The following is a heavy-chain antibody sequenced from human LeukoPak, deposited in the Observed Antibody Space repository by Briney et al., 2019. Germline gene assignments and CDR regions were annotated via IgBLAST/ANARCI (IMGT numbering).Heavy chain of an antibody. CDR1: GFTFSDYY. J-gene: IGHJ3*02. CDR2: ISSSGSTI. Sequence: SCXASGFTFSDYYXSWIRQAPGKXXEWVSYISSSGSTIYYADSVKGRFTISRDNSKNTLYLQMNSLRAEDTAVYYCARDRDGAYCGGDCYSGDAFDIWGQGTMVTVSS. CDR3: ARDRDGAYCGGDCYSGDAFDI. D-gene: IGHD2-21*02. V-gene: IGHV3-11*04.